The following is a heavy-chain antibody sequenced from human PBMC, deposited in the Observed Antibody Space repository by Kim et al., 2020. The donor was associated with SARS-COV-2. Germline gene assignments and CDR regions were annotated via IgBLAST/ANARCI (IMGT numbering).Heavy chain of an antibody. D-gene: IGHD5-18*01. Sequence: NPPRKSRVTISVDTSKNQFSLKLSSVTAADTAVYYCARGGGYSYGSHFDYWGQGTLVTVSS. CDR3: ARGGGYSYGSHFDY. J-gene: IGHJ4*02. V-gene: IGHV4-59*09.